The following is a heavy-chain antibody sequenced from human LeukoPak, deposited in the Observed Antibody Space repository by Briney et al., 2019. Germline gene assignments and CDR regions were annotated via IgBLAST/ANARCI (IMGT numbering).Heavy chain of an antibody. J-gene: IGHJ5*02. CDR1: GGSFSAYY. CDR3: ARADFGVVRVFDP. CDR2: INHTGST. D-gene: IGHD3-3*01. Sequence: SETLSLTCAVYGGSFSAYYWSWIRQPPGKGLEWIGEINHTGSTNYHPSLKSRVTISVDTSKKWSSLRLNSVTAADTAVYYCARADFGVVRVFDPWGQGTLVTVSA. V-gene: IGHV4-34*01.